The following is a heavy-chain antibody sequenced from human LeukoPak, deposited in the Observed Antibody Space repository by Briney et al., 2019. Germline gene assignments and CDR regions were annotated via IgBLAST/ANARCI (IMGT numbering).Heavy chain of an antibody. CDR1: GFTFSSYN. CDR3: ATDLFDYMDV. CDR2: ISCSTYI. V-gene: IGHV3-21*01. D-gene: IGHD2-21*01. J-gene: IGHJ6*03. Sequence: PGGSLRLSCAASGFTFSSYNMNWVRQAPGKGLEWVSSISCSTYIYYADSVKGRFTISRDNAKNSLYLQMNSLRAEDTAVYYCATDLFDYMDVWGKGTTVTVSS.